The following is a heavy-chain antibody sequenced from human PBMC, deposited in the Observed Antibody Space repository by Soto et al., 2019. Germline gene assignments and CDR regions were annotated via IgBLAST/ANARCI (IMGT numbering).Heavy chain of an antibody. V-gene: IGHV4-30-4*01. J-gene: IGHJ6*02. Sequence: QVQLQESGPGLVKPSQTLSLTCTVSGGSISSGDYYWSWIRQPPGKGLEWIGYIYYSGSTYYNPSLKSRVTISVDTSKNQFSLKLSSVPAAGTAVYYCARDPRFKPTYYYYGMDVWGQGTTVTVSS. CDR1: GGSISSGDYY. CDR3: ARDPRFKPTYYYYGMDV. CDR2: IYYSGST.